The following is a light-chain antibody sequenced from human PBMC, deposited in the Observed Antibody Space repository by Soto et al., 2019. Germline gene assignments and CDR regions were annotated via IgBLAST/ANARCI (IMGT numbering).Light chain of an antibody. CDR2: GAS. J-gene: IGKJ5*01. CDR1: QSVGTRL. CDR3: XXYQSGHPIT. Sequence: EILLTQSPDTLSLSPGERATLSCRAAQSVGTRLAWYQHKTGQAPRLLISGASSRATGIPDRFTGSGSETSFTLTISRLEPXDFALYYXXXYQSGHPITFGQGTRLEIK. V-gene: IGKV3-20*01.